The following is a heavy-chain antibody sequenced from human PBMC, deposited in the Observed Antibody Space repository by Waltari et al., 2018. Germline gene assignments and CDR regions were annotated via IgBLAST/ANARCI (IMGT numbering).Heavy chain of an antibody. D-gene: IGHD6-6*01. CDR1: GFTFRMFA. V-gene: IGHV3-23*01. CDR3: VKVGSSSPAYDY. Sequence: EVQLLESGGGLVQPGGSLRLSCDASGFTFRMFAMGWVRQAPGQGLDGFSGIIIRGGGANYEASVKGRFTISRDNSENTLFLQMNSLSAEDTAVYYCVKVGSSSPAYDYWGQGTQVTVSS. CDR2: IIIRGGGA. J-gene: IGHJ4*02.